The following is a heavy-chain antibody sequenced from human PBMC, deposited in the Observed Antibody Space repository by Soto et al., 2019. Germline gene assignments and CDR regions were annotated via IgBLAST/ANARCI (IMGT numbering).Heavy chain of an antibody. CDR2: TSGSGGST. V-gene: IGHV3-23*01. CDR3: AKWWELRVGYFDY. CDR1: GFTFSSYA. D-gene: IGHD1-26*01. Sequence: GGSLRLSCAASGFTFSSYAMSWVRQAPGKGLEWVSATSGSGGSTYYADSVKGRFTISRDNSKNTLYLQMNSLRAEDTAVYYCAKWWELRVGYFDYWGQGTLVTVSS. J-gene: IGHJ4*02.